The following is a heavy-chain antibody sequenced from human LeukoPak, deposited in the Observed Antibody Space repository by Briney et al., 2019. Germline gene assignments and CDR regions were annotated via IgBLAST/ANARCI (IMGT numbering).Heavy chain of an antibody. CDR1: GGSIGGYY. Sequence: SETLSLTCTVSGGSIGGYYWSWIRQLPQKGLEWIAYIYYSGSTNYNPSLKSRVTISVDTSKNQFSLKLSSVTAADTAVYYCARGLIAAREYYFDSWGQGTLVTVSS. J-gene: IGHJ4*02. D-gene: IGHD6-6*01. CDR3: ARGLIAAREYYFDS. CDR2: IYYSGST. V-gene: IGHV4-59*01.